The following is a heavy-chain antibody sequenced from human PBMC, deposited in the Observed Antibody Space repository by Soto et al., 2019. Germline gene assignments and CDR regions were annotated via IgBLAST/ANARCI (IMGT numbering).Heavy chain of an antibody. D-gene: IGHD2-2*01. Sequence: SETLSLTCAVSSGSISSSNWWRWVRQPPGKGLEWVGEVYYSGSTNYNPSLKSRVTILGDKSKNLFYLKLSTVTAADTAVYYCAGGGSTGSRGYYYYMDVWGKGTTVTVSS. V-gene: IGHV4-4*02. CDR3: AGGGSTGSRGYYYYMDV. CDR1: SGSISSSNW. J-gene: IGHJ6*03. CDR2: VYYSGST.